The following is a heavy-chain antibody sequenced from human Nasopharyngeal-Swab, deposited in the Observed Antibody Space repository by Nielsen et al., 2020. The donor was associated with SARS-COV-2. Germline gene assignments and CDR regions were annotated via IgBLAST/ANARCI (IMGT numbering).Heavy chain of an antibody. V-gene: IGHV5-51*01. CDR3: ARPISDVWFGEFTPLFDY. CDR1: GYGFTSYW. J-gene: IGHJ4*02. Sequence: GESLKISCKGSGYGFTSYWIGWVRQMPGKGLEWMGIIYPGDSDTRYSPSFQGQVTISADKSISTAYLQWSSLKASDTAMYYCARPISDVWFGEFTPLFDYWGQGTLVTVSS. D-gene: IGHD3-10*01. CDR2: IYPGDSDT.